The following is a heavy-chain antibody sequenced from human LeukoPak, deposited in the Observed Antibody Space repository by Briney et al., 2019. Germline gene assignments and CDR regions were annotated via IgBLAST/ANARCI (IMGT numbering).Heavy chain of an antibody. V-gene: IGHV3-48*03. CDR2: ISSSGSTI. CDR3: AELGITMIGGV. CDR1: GFTFSSYE. D-gene: IGHD3-10*02. J-gene: IGHJ6*04. Sequence: LPGGSLRLSCAASGFTFSSYEMHWVRQAPGKGLEWVSYISSSGSTIYYADSVKGRFTISRDNAKNSLYLQMNSLRAEDTAVYYCAELGITMIGGVWGKGTTVTISS.